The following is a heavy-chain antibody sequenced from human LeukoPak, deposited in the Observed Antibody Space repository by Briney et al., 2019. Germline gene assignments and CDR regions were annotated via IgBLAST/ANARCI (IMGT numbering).Heavy chain of an antibody. CDR1: GYTFTSYD. Sequence: AASVKVSCKASGYTFTSYDINWVRQATGQGLEWMGWMNPNSGNTGYAQKFQGRITMTRNTPISTAYMELSSLRSEDTAVYYCVVSGYCSSNSCYGEYFFDYWGQGTLVTVSS. V-gene: IGHV1-8*01. D-gene: IGHD2-2*01. J-gene: IGHJ4*02. CDR3: VVSGYCSSNSCYGEYFFDY. CDR2: MNPNSGNT.